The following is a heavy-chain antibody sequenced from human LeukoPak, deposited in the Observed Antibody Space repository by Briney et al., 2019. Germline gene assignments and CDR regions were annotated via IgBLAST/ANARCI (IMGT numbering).Heavy chain of an antibody. V-gene: IGHV3-7*03. Sequence: GGSLRLSCAASAFTFSKYWMSWVRQAPGKGLEWVANIKEDGSEKYYVDSVKGRFTISRDNANNSLYLQMNSLRAEDTAVYYCARSADKGSVDYWGQGTLVTVSS. D-gene: IGHD2-15*01. CDR1: AFTFSKYW. CDR2: IKEDGSEK. CDR3: ARSADKGSVDY. J-gene: IGHJ4*02.